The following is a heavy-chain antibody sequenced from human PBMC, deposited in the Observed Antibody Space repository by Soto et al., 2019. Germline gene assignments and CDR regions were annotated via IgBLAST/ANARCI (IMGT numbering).Heavy chain of an antibody. D-gene: IGHD3-3*01. CDR3: ATTYYDFWSGTNWFDP. J-gene: IGHJ5*02. V-gene: IGHV4-59*01. CDR2: IYYSGST. Sequence: PSETLSLTCTVSGGSISSYYWSWIRQPPGKGLEWIGYIYYSGSTNYNPSLKSRVTISVDTSKNQFSLKLSSVTAADTAVYYCATTYYDFWSGTNWFDPWGQGTLVTSPQ. CDR1: GGSISSYY.